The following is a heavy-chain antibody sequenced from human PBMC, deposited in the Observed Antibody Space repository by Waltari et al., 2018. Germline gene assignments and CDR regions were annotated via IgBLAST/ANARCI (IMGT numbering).Heavy chain of an antibody. CDR3: AKAVAGPFDY. D-gene: IGHD2-15*01. Sequence: EVQLLESGGGLVQPGGSLRLSCAASGFTFSSYAMSWVRQAPGKGLEWVSVIYSGGSTYYADSVKCRFTISRDNSKNTLYLQMNSLRAEDTAVYYCAKAVAGPFDYWGQGTLVTVSS. CDR2: IYSGGST. CDR1: GFTFSSYA. J-gene: IGHJ4*02. V-gene: IGHV3-23*03.